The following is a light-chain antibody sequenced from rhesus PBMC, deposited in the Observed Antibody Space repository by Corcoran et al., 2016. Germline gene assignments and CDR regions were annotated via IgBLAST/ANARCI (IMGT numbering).Light chain of an antibody. CDR2: YGE. CDR3: QVWDTSRDQYI. CDR1: NIGRNS. V-gene: IGLV3-36*02. J-gene: IGLJ1*01. Sequence: SSDLTQPPSVSVSPGQTARITCGEDNIGRNSVHWYQQKPPQAPVLVIYYGEERPAGLPERFSGSKSDTIATLTISGVEAGDEADYFWQVWDTSRDQYIFGGGTRLTVL.